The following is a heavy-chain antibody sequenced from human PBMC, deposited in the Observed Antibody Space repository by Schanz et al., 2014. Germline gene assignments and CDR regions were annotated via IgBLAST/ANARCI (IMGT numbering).Heavy chain of an antibody. Sequence: EGQLAESGGGLVQPGGSLRLSCVASGFTFSSYAMSWVRQAPGKGLEWVSTISASGGSTYYADSVKGRFTISRDNSENTLYLQMNSLSADDTAVFYCAKGMGYCSGGTCYDYYYYGLDVWGQGTTVTVSS. CDR2: ISASGGST. CDR1: GFTFSSYA. D-gene: IGHD2-15*01. CDR3: AKGMGYCSGGTCYDYYYYGLDV. V-gene: IGHV3-23*04. J-gene: IGHJ6*02.